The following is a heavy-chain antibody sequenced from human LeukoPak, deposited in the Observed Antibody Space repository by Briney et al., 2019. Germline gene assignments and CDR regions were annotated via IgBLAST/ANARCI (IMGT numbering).Heavy chain of an antibody. CDR2: IYSGGGT. Sequence: PGGSLRLSCAAAGFIVSNNYMSWGRRAAGKGLEWVSLIYSGGGTYYADSVKGRFTISRDKSKNTLYLQMKSLRAEDTAVYYWARISGELGAWGQGTLVTVSS. V-gene: IGHV3-53*01. J-gene: IGHJ5*02. CDR3: ARISGELGA. D-gene: IGHD2-21*01. CDR1: GFIVSNNY.